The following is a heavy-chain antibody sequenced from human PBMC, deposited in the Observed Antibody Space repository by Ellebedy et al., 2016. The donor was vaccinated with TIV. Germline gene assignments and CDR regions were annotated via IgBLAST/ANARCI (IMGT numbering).Heavy chain of an antibody. D-gene: IGHD4-17*01. V-gene: IGHV4-4*08. J-gene: IGHJ5*02. CDR2: IYFSGTT. CDR3: ARAISPTTPGNWFDR. Sequence: MPSETLSLTCTVSGGSISGYFWAWIRQPPGKGLEWIGWIYFSGTTNYNLSLKSRVTISVDTSKNQFSLMLNSVTAADTAVYYCARAISPTTPGNWFDRWGQGTLVTVSS. CDR1: GGSISGYF.